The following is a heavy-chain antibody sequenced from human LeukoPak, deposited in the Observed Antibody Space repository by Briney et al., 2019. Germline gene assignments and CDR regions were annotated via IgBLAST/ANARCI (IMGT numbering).Heavy chain of an antibody. J-gene: IGHJ4*02. CDR2: ISWNSGSI. CDR3: AKDITRYFDWLSVDY. D-gene: IGHD3-9*01. Sequence: SLRLSCAAPGFTFDDYAMHWVRQAPGKGLEWVSGISWNSGSIGYADSVKGRFTISRDNAKNSLYLQMNSLRAEDTALYYCAKDITRYFDWLSVDYWGQGTLVTVSS. V-gene: IGHV3-9*01. CDR1: GFTFDDYA.